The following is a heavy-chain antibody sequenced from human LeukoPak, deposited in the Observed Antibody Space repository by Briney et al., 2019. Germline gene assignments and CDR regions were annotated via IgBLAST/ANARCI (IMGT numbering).Heavy chain of an antibody. V-gene: IGHV4-34*01. CDR3: ARGGLKGTTQRPYYYDSSGYSDAFDI. J-gene: IGHJ3*02. CDR2: INHSGST. CDR1: GGSFSGYC. D-gene: IGHD3-22*01. Sequence: SETLSLTCAVYGGSFSGYCWSWIRQPPGKGLEWIGEINHSGSTNYNPSLKSRVTISVDTSKNQFSLKLSSVTAADTAVYYCARGGLKGTTQRPYYYDSSGYSDAFDIWGQGTMVTVSS.